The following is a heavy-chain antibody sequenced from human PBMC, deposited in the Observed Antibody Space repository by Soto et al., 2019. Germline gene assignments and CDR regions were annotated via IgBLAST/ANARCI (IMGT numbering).Heavy chain of an antibody. CDR2: IYYSGST. V-gene: IGHV4-59*01. J-gene: IGHJ4*02. CDR1: GGSISSYY. Sequence: SETLSLTCTVSGGSISSYYWSWIRQPPGKGLEWIGYIYYSGSTNYNPSLKSRVTISVDTSKNQFSLKLSSVTAADTAVYYWARDWGYGFDYWGQGTLVTVSS. D-gene: IGHD5-12*01. CDR3: ARDWGYGFDY.